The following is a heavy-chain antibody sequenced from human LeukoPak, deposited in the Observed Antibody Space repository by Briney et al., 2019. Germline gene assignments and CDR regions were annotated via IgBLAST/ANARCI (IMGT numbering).Heavy chain of an antibody. D-gene: IGHD6-6*01. CDR1: GFTFSSYG. CDR3: AKDQAREEQLGAY. V-gene: IGHV3-30*02. CDR2: IRYDGGNK. Sequence: PGGSLRLSCAASGFTFSSYGMHWVRQAPGKGLEWVAFIRYDGGNKFYADSVKGRFTISRDNSKNTLYLQMNSLRAEDTAVYYCAKDQAREEQLGAYWGQGTLVTVSS. J-gene: IGHJ4*02.